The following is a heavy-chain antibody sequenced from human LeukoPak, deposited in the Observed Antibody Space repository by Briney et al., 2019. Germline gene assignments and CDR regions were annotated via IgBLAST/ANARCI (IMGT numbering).Heavy chain of an antibody. J-gene: IGHJ6*02. CDR1: GYSFTSYW. CDR2: IDPTDSYT. V-gene: IGHV5-10-1*01. Sequence: GESLKISCKGSGYSFTSYWISWVRQMPGKGLEWMGRIDPTDSYTNYSPSLQGHVTISADKSISTAYLQWSSLKASDTAMYYCASSIAVAGANIYYYYYYGMDVWGQGTTVTVSS. CDR3: ASSIAVAGANIYYYYYYGMDV. D-gene: IGHD6-19*01.